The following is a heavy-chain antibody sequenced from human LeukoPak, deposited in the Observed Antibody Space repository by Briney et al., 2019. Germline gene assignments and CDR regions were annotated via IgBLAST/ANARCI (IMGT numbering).Heavy chain of an antibody. D-gene: IGHD6-13*01. CDR1: GFTFSSYG. J-gene: IGHJ5*02. V-gene: IGHV3-30*18. CDR2: ISYDGSNK. Sequence: GGSLRLSCAASGFTFSSYGMHWVRQAPGKGLEWVAVISYDGSNKYYADSVKGRFTISRDNSKNTLYLQMNSLRAEDTAVYYCAKDLPYSSSWYLSSRWFDPWGQGTLVTVSS. CDR3: AKDLPYSSSWYLSSRWFDP.